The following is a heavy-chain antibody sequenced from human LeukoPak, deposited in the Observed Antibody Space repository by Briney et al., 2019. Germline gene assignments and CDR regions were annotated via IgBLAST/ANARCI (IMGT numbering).Heavy chain of an antibody. J-gene: IGHJ4*02. CDR1: GFTVSSNY. CDR2: IYSGGNT. D-gene: IGHD2-15*01. CDR3: ARCSPFDY. Sequence: GGSLRLSCAASGFTVSSNYMSWVHQAPGKGLEWLSVIYSGGNTYYADSVKGRFTISRDNSKNTLYLQMNSLRAEDTAVYYCARCSPFDYWGQGTLVTVSS. V-gene: IGHV3-53*01.